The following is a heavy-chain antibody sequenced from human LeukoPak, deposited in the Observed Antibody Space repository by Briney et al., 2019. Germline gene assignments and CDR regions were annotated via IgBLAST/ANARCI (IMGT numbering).Heavy chain of an antibody. V-gene: IGHV1-18*01. CDR1: GYTFPSYG. CDR3: ASDRRWENSSWKEMDN. J-gene: IGHJ4*02. Sequence: GASVKVSCKASGYTFPSYGISWVRHAPGHGLEWMVWISAYNGNTNYAQKLQGRVTMTTDTSTSTAYMELRSLRSDETAVYYCASDRRWENSSWKEMDNWGQGTLVTVSS. D-gene: IGHD6-13*01. CDR2: ISAYNGNT.